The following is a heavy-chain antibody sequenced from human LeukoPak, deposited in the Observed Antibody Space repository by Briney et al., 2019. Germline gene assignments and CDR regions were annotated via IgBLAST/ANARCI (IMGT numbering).Heavy chain of an antibody. D-gene: IGHD3-9*01. V-gene: IGHV3-48*03. J-gene: IGHJ4*02. CDR2: ISSSGSTI. CDR3: AKSNVLRYFDWLLPHRRAFDY. CDR1: GFTFSSYE. Sequence: GGSLRLSCAASGFTFSSYEMNWVRQAPGKGLEWVSYISSSGSTIYYADSVKGRFTISRDNSKNTLYLQMNSLRAEDTAVYYCAKSNVLRYFDWLLPHRRAFDYWGQGTLVTVSS.